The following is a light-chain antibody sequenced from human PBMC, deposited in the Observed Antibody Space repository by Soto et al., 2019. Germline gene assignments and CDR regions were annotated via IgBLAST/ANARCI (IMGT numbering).Light chain of an antibody. V-gene: IGLV3-9*01. CDR3: HAWDSNTVV. CDR2: RDT. CDR1: NIGSKS. Sequence: SYELTQPLSVSVALGQTARITCGGHNIGSKSVHWYQQRPGQAPVLIIYRDTNRPSGIPERFSGSNSGNTATLTLSRAQVGDEADYFCHAWDSNTVVFGGGTKLPVL. J-gene: IGLJ2*01.